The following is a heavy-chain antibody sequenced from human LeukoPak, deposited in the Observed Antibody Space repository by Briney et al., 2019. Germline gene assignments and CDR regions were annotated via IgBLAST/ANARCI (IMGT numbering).Heavy chain of an antibody. D-gene: IGHD2-8*01. CDR3: ARGGLMVYAVRVQNDVFDI. V-gene: IGHV4-34*01. CDR2: INHSGST. Sequence: SETLSLTCAVYGGSFSGYYWSWIRQPPGRGLEWIGEINHSGSTNYNPSLKSRVTISVDTSKNQFSLKLSSVTAADTAVYYCARGGLMVYAVRVQNDVFDIWGQGTMVTVSS. CDR1: GGSFSGYY. J-gene: IGHJ3*02.